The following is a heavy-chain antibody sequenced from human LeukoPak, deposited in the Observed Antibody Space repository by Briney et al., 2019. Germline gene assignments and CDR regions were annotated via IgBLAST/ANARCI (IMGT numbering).Heavy chain of an antibody. Sequence: GRSLRLSCAASGFTFDYYAMHWVRQAPGKGLEWASGISWNSGSIGYADSVKGRFTISRDNAKNSLYLQMNSLRAEDTALYYCAKGVGRQWLVRGYFDYWGQGTLVTVSS. CDR2: ISWNSGSI. CDR1: GFTFDYYA. V-gene: IGHV3-9*01. CDR3: AKGVGRQWLVRGYFDY. J-gene: IGHJ4*02. D-gene: IGHD6-19*01.